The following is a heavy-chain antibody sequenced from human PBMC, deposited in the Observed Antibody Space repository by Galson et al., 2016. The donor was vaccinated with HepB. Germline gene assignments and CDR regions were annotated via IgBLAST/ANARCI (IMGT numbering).Heavy chain of an antibody. V-gene: IGHV4-30-2*01. J-gene: IGHJ5*02. CDR2: IYHAGDT. CDR3: ARAEGCCSGGRCYGGGRLDP. D-gene: IGHD2-15*01. Sequence: TLSLTCTVSGGSINSGGYSWTWIRQPPGKGLEWIGNIYHAGDTFYNPSLKSRVSMSLDKSKNQFSLDLSVATAPDTAVYYCARAEGCCSGGRCYGGGRLDPWGQGTLVTVAS. CDR1: GGSINSGGYS.